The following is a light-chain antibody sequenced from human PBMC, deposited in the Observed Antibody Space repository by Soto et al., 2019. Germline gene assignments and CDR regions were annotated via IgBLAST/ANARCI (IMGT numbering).Light chain of an antibody. CDR2: EIN. CDR3: SSFAGSNNFPYV. J-gene: IGLJ1*01. Sequence: QFVLAQPPSASGSPGQPVTISCTGTSSDVGAYDYVSWYQQHPGKAPKLMIYEINKRPSGVPDRFSGSKSGNTASLTVSGLQAEDEADYYCSSFAGSNNFPYVFGTGTKVTVL. CDR1: SSDVGAYDY. V-gene: IGLV2-8*01.